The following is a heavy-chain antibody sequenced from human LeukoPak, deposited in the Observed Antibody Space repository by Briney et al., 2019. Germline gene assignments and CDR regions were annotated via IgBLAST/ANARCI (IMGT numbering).Heavy chain of an antibody. Sequence: GGSLRLSCAASGFTFSSYAMHWVRQAPGKGLEWVAVISYDGSNKYCADSVKGRFTISRDNSKNTLYLQMNSLRAEDTAVYYCARAPRRLVPNYFDYWGQGTLVTVSS. D-gene: IGHD3-9*01. J-gene: IGHJ4*02. CDR1: GFTFSSYA. CDR2: ISYDGSNK. V-gene: IGHV3-30*04. CDR3: ARAPRRLVPNYFDY.